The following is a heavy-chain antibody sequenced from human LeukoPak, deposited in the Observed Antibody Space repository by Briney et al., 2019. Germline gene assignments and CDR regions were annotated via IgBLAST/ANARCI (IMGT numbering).Heavy chain of an antibody. J-gene: IGHJ4*02. V-gene: IGHV4-34*01. CDR2: INHSEST. D-gene: IGHD3-22*01. Sequence: AETLSLICALYGRSFSGYYWRWIRHPPGKGLEWIGEINHSESTNYNPSMKSRVTISVDTSKNQFSLKLSSVTAADTAVYYCARSPHTGVNYYDSSGYYYWGQGTLVSVSS. CDR3: ARSPHTGVNYYDSSGYYY. CDR1: GRSFSGYY.